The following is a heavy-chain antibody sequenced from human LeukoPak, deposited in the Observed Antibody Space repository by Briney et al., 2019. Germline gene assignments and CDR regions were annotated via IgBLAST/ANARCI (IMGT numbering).Heavy chain of an antibody. CDR2: INPSGGKT. V-gene: IGHV1-46*01. D-gene: IGHD5-24*01. Sequence: ASVKVSCKASGYIFTTYYIQWVRQAPGQGLEWMGIINPSGGKTDYAQSFQGRVTMTRDTSTSTVYMELSSLRSEDTALYYCAWAGDGYHPTYFDHWGQGTLVTVSS. CDR1: GYIFTTYY. CDR3: AWAGDGYHPTYFDH. J-gene: IGHJ4*02.